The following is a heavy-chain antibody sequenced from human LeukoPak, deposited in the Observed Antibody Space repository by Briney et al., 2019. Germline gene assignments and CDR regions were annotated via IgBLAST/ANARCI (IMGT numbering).Heavy chain of an antibody. J-gene: IGHJ6*03. V-gene: IGHV3-23*01. D-gene: IGHD6-13*01. CDR2: ISGSGGST. CDR3: AKEEAAAGRGYYYYYYMDV. CDR1: GFTFSSYG. Sequence: GGTLRLSCAASGFTFSSYGMSWVRQAPGKGLEWVSAISGSGGSTYYADSVKGRFTISRDNSKNTLYLQMNSLRAEDTAVYYCAKEEAAAGRGYYYYYYMDVWGKGTTVTISS.